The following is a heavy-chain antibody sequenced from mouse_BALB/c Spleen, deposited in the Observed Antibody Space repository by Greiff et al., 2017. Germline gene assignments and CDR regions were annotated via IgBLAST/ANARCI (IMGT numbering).Heavy chain of an antibody. CDR1: GFSLTSYD. CDR3: VRDTTGYFDY. CDR2: IWTGGGT. J-gene: IGHJ2*01. D-gene: IGHD1-1*01. Sequence: QVQLQQSGPGLVAPSQSLSITCTVSGFSLTSYDISWIRQPPGKGLEWLGVIWTGGGTNYNSAFMSRLSISKDNSKSQVFLKMNSLQTDDTAIYYCVRDTTGYFDYWGQGTTLTVSS. V-gene: IGHV2-9-2*01.